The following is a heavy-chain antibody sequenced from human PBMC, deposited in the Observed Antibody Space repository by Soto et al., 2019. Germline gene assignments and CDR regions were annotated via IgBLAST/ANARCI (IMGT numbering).Heavy chain of an antibody. D-gene: IGHD3-3*01. V-gene: IGHV3-53*01. CDR1: GFIVTTKY. CDR2: IYSNDIT. J-gene: IGHJ4*02. CDR3: ARPHSDFWSGSEY. Sequence: PGGSLRLACVASGFIVTTKYMGWVRQAPGKGLEWVSVIYSNDITYYADSVKGRFTISRDNSKNTLYLQMNTLRAEDTARYYCARPHSDFWSGSEYWGQGTLVTVSS.